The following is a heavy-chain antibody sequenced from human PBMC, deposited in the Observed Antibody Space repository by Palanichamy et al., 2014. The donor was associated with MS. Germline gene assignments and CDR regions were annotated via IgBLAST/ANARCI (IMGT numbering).Heavy chain of an antibody. Sequence: EVQLLDSGGGWVQAGGSLRLSCAASGFTFTSYAMTWVRQAPGKGLEWVSTISGSGGTTYYADSVKGRFTISRDNFEDTLYLQMNSLRVEDTAMYYCAKEPGRGGWWRGFEHWGQGTLVTVSS. CDR2: ISGSGGTT. D-gene: IGHD6-19*01. CDR1: GFTFTSYA. J-gene: IGHJ4*02. CDR3: AKEPGRGGWWRGFEH. V-gene: IGHV3-23*01.